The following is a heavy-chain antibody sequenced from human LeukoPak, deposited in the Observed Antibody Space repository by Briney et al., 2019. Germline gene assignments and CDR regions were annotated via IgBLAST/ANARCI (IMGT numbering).Heavy chain of an antibody. CDR2: ISSNGGST. D-gene: IGHD6-13*01. CDR1: GFTFSSYA. CDR3: ARSQQQLAMNRKYYYYYYMDV. J-gene: IGHJ6*03. V-gene: IGHV3-64*01. Sequence: PGGSLRLSCAASGFTFSSYAMHWVRQAPGKGLEYVSAISSNGGSTYYANSVKGRFTISRDNSKNTLYLQMGSLRAEDMAVYYRARSQQQLAMNRKYYYYYYMDVWGKGTTVTVSS.